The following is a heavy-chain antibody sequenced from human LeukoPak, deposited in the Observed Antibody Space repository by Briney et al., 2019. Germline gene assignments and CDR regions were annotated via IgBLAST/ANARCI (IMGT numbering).Heavy chain of an antibody. CDR3: VRGVATTGGYYYMDV. Sequence: GGSLRLSCAASGFTFSSYGMHWVRQTPGKGLEWVAFIRFDGTNKYYADSVKGRFTISRDNSKNTLYLQMNSLRAEDTAVYYCVRGVATTGGYYYMDVWGKGTTVTISS. J-gene: IGHJ6*03. V-gene: IGHV3-30*02. CDR2: IRFDGTNK. CDR1: GFTFSSYG. D-gene: IGHD5-12*01.